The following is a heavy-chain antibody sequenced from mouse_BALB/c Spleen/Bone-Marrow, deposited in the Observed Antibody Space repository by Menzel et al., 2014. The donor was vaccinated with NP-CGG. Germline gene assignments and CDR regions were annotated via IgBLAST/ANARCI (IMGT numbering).Heavy chain of an antibody. D-gene: IGHD1-1*01. V-gene: IGHV1-80*01. J-gene: IGHJ2*01. CDR2: IYPGDGDT. Sequence: QVQLKQSGAELVRPGSSVKISCKASGYVFSTYWMNWVKQRPGQGLEGIGQIYPGDGDTNYNGKFKGTATLTADKSSSTAYMQLSSLTSEDSAVYFCARSGYGSSYDYWGQGTTLTVSS. CDR3: ARSGYGSSYDY. CDR1: GYVFSTYW.